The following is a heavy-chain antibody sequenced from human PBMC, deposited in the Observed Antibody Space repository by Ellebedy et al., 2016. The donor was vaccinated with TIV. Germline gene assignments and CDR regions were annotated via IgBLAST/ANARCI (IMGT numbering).Heavy chain of an antibody. Sequence: SVKVSXKASGYTFTGYYMHWVRQAPGQGLEWMGWIIPIFGTANYAQKFQGRVTITADESTSTAYMELSSLRSEDTAVYYCARGNYYDSSGYLGGAFDIWGQGTMVTVSS. V-gene: IGHV1-69*13. CDR2: IIPIFGTA. CDR1: GYTFTGYY. J-gene: IGHJ3*02. CDR3: ARGNYYDSSGYLGGAFDI. D-gene: IGHD3-22*01.